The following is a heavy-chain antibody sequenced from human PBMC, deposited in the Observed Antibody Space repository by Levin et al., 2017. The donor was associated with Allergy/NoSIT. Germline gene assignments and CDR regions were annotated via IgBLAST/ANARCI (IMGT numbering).Heavy chain of an antibody. D-gene: IGHD5-12*01. Sequence: PGGSLRLSCAASGFTFSSYAMHWVRQAPGKGLEWVAVISYDGSNKYYADSVKGRFTISRDNSKNTLYLQMNSLRAEDTAVYYCARWGWVATISGAEAYYYGMDVWGQGTTVTVSS. CDR2: ISYDGSNK. CDR3: ARWGWVATISGAEAYYYGMDV. V-gene: IGHV3-30*04. J-gene: IGHJ6*02. CDR1: GFTFSSYA.